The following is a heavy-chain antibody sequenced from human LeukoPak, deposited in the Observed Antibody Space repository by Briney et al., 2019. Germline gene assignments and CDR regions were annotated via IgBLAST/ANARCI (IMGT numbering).Heavy chain of an antibody. CDR3: ANLYSSSSNY. CDR1: GFPFTVYP. V-gene: IGHV3-30-3*01. Sequence: GGSLRLSCAASGFPFTVYPTHWVRQAPGKGLEWVSVSSSDETYKFYADSVRGRFTISRDNSKNALYLQMNSLRAEDTAVYYCANLYSSSSNYWGRRTLVTVSS. J-gene: IGHJ4*02. D-gene: IGHD6-6*01. CDR2: SSSDETYK.